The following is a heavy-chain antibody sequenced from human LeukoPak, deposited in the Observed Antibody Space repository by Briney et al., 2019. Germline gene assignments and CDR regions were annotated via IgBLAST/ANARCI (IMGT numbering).Heavy chain of an antibody. CDR2: IIPILGIA. CDR1: GGTFSSYA. J-gene: IGHJ4*02. Sequence: GSSVKVSCKASGGTFSSYAISWVRQAPGQGLEWMGRIIPILGIANYAQKFQGRVTITADKSTSTAYMELSSLRSEDTAVYYCARAPIAAAEYFDYWGQGTLITVSS. V-gene: IGHV1-69*04. CDR3: ARAPIAAAEYFDY. D-gene: IGHD6-13*01.